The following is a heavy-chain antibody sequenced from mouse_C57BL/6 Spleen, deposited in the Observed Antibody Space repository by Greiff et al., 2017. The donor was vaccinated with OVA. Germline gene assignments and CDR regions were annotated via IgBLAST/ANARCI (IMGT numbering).Heavy chain of an antibody. Sequence: VQLQQSGPELVKPGASVKISCKASGYSFTSYYIHWVKQRPGQGLEWIGWIYPGSGNTKYNEKFKGKATLTADTSSSTAYMQLSSLTSEDSAVYYCARHYGNYAFDYWGQGTTLTVSS. V-gene: IGHV1-66*01. D-gene: IGHD2-1*01. J-gene: IGHJ2*01. CDR2: IYPGSGNT. CDR3: ARHYGNYAFDY. CDR1: GYSFTSYY.